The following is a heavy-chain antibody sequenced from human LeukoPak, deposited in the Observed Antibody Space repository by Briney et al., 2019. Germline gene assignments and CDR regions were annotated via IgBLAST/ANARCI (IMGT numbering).Heavy chain of an antibody. J-gene: IGHJ5*01. V-gene: IGHV5-51*01. D-gene: IGHD2-8*01. Sequence: GESLNISCKGSGYSFPTYWIVCVRQMPGKGLEWMGIIYHGDSDTRYSPSFQGQVTISADKSINTAYLQWRSLKASDTAMYYCARSSGLYARIDSWGQGTLVTVSS. CDR3: ARSSGLYARIDS. CDR1: GYSFPTYW. CDR2: IYHGDSDT.